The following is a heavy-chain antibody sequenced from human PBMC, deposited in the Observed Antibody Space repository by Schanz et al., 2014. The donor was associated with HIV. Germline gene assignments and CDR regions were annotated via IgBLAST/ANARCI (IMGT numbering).Heavy chain of an antibody. CDR1: GFNFNSYG. CDR2: ISYDGRNK. CDR3: ARDGARTSHWGF. J-gene: IGHJ4*02. V-gene: IGHV3-30*03. D-gene: IGHD2-2*01. Sequence: QEQLVESGGGVVQPGRSLRLSCVASGFNFNSYGMHWVRQAPGKGLEWVAVISYDGRNKHFADSVKGRFTISRDNSKNTLYLQMNSLGVEDTAVYFCARDGARTSHWGFWGQGTLVTVSS.